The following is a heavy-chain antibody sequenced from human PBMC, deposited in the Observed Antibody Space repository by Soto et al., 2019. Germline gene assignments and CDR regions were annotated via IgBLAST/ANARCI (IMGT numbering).Heavy chain of an antibody. Sequence: PSETLSLTCTVSGGSISSGGYYWSWIRQHPGKGLEWIGYIYYSGSTYYNPSLHSRVSIAVDTTENQFSLKLTSVTAADTSVYYCARGSFSSSSSWFDPWGRGTLVTVSS. V-gene: IGHV4-31*03. CDR1: GGSISSGGYY. D-gene: IGHD6-6*01. CDR3: ARGSFSSSSSWFDP. CDR2: IYYSGST. J-gene: IGHJ5*02.